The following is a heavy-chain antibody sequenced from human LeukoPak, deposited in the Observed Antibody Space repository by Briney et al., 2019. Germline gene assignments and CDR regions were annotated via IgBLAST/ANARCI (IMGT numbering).Heavy chain of an antibody. J-gene: IGHJ4*02. CDR3: GKECSSTTCYP. Sequence: PGRSLRLSCAASGFTFSSYGMHWVRQAPGKGLEWVAVIWYDGSNKYYADSVKGRFTISRDNTKNTLHLQMNSLRAEDTAIYYCGKECSSTTCYPWGQGTQVTVSS. CDR1: GFTFSSYG. V-gene: IGHV3-33*06. D-gene: IGHD2-2*01. CDR2: IWYDGSNK.